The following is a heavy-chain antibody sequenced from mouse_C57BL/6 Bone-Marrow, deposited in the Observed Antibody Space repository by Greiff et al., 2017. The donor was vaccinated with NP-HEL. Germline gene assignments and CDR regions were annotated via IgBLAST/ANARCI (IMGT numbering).Heavy chain of an antibody. CDR2: INPNNGGT. J-gene: IGHJ4*01. V-gene: IGHV1-26*01. CDR3: ARGGGNYGYYYAMDY. D-gene: IGHD2-1*01. CDR1: GYTFTDYY. Sequence: EVQLQQSGPELVKPGASVKISCKASGYTFTDYYMNWVKQSHGKSLEWIGDINPNNGGTSYNQKFKGKATLTVDKSSSTAYMELRSLTSEDSAVYYCARGGGNYGYYYAMDYWGQGTSVTVSS.